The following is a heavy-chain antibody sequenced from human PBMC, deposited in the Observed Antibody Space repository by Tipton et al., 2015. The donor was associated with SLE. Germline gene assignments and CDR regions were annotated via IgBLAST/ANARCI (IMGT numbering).Heavy chain of an antibody. Sequence: QLVQSGAEVRKPGASVKVSCKASGYTFTDYGISWVRQAPGQGLEWMGWISTKNGETKYAQRFQGRVTMTTDTSASTSYMALRSPRSDDTAIYYCAREGTNWNDDADAFDIWGQGTMVTVSS. J-gene: IGHJ3*02. CDR1: GYTFTDYG. D-gene: IGHD1-1*01. CDR3: AREGTNWNDDADAFDI. V-gene: IGHV1-18*01. CDR2: ISTKNGET.